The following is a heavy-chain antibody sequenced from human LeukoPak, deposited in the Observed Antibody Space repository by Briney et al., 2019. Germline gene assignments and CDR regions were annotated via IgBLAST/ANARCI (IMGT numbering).Heavy chain of an antibody. CDR2: IYPGDSDT. CDR1: GYKFTTYW. Sequence: GESLKISCKGSGYKFTTYWIGCVRQMPGKGLEWMGIIYPGDSDTRYSPSFQGQVTISADKSISTAYLQWSRLKAPDTAMYYCARGGIPASGAGGADFDYWGQGTLVTVSS. V-gene: IGHV5-51*01. J-gene: IGHJ4*02. CDR3: ARGGIPASGAGGADFDY. D-gene: IGHD6-13*01.